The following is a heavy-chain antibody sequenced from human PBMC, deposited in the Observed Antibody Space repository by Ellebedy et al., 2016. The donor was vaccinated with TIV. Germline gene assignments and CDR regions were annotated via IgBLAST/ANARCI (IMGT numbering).Heavy chain of an antibody. D-gene: IGHD6-19*01. CDR3: ARLPRTGIAVAGMHFDL. V-gene: IGHV5-51*01. CDR2: IYPGDSDT. J-gene: IGHJ2*01. CDR1: GYSFTSYW. Sequence: GESLKISCKGSGYSFTSYWIGWVRQMPGKGLEWMGIIYPGDSDTRYSPSFQGQVTISADKSISTAYLQWSSLKASDTAMYYCARLPRTGIAVAGMHFDLWGRGTLVTVSS.